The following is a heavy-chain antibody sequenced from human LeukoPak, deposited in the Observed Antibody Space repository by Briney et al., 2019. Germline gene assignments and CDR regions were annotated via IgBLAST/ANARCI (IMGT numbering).Heavy chain of an antibody. CDR3: ARVPGYYYYGMDV. J-gene: IGHJ6*02. V-gene: IGHV1-18*01. CDR1: GYTFTSYA. Sequence: ASVKVSCKASGYTFTSYAMHWVRQAPGQRLEWMGWISAYNGNTNYAQKLQGRVTMTTDTSTSTAYMELRSLRSDDTAVYYCARVPGYYYYGMDVWGQGTTVTVSS. CDR2: ISAYNGNT.